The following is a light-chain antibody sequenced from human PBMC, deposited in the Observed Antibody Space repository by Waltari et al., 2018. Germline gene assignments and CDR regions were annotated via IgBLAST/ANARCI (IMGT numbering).Light chain of an antibody. CDR1: QYISDDY. V-gene: IGKV3-20*01. CDR2: GAS. Sequence: DIVLTQFPGTLSLSPGERATLSCRASQYISDDYLAWYQQKPGQAPRLLIFGASSRATGIPDRFSGSGSGTDFTLTISRLEPEDFAVYHCQQYGGSPPTFGGGTKVEIK. J-gene: IGKJ4*01. CDR3: QQYGGSPPT.